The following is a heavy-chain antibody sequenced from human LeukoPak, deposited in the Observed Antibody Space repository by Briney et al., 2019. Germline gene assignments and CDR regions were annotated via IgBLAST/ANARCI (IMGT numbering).Heavy chain of an antibody. CDR2: IYYSGST. V-gene: IGHV4-59*01. D-gene: IGHD3-22*01. J-gene: IGHJ3*02. CDR3: ARVGYYDSSGYYWVQGFDI. Sequence: SETLSLTCTVSGDSIRSYYWSWIRQPPGKGLEWLGYIYYSGSTNYNPSLKSRVTISVDTSKNQFSLKLSSVTAADTAVYYCARVGYYDSSGYYWVQGFDIWGQGTMVTVSS. CDR1: GDSIRSYY.